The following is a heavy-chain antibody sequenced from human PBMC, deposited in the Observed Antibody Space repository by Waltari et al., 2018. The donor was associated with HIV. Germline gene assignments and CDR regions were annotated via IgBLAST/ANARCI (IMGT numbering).Heavy chain of an antibody. J-gene: IGHJ2*01. Sequence: QVQLVQPGPELKKPGASAKESCKASGYSFTDKFIHWVRQAPGQGLEWMGWIKPRSGGTKFAQKFQGWVSMTMDTSISTVYMELNRLTYEDTAIYYCAREEMKYFDLWGRGTLVTVSS. CDR3: AREEMKYFDL. V-gene: IGHV1-2*04. CDR1: GYSFTDKF. CDR2: IKPRSGGT.